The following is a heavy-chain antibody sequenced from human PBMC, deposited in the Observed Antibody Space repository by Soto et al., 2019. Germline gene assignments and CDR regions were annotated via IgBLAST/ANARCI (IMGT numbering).Heavy chain of an antibody. CDR2: INPSGGST. V-gene: IGHV1-46*01. D-gene: IGHD6-6*01. CDR3: AREIPYSSSVNPAHNYFDY. J-gene: IGHJ4*02. CDR1: GYTFTSYY. Sequence: GASVKVSCKASGYTFTSYYMHWVRQAPGQGLEWMGIINPSGGSTSYAQKFQGRVTMTRDTSTSTVYMELSSLRSEDTAVYYCAREIPYSSSVNPAHNYFDYWGQGTLVTVSS.